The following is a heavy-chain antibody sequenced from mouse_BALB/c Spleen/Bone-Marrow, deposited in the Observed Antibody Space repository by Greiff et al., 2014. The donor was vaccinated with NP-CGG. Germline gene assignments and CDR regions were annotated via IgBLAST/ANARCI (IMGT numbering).Heavy chain of an antibody. Sequence: QVQLQQSRAELVKPGASVKLSCKASGYSFTSYCMQWVKQRPGQGLEWIGYIFPSDGRTKYNETFKGKATLTSDTSSSTASMQLNSLTSEDAAVDFGAREYYGSLDYWGQGTTLTVSS. D-gene: IGHD1-1*01. CDR1: GYSFTSYC. V-gene: IGHV1S12*01. J-gene: IGHJ2*01. CDR3: AREYYGSLDY. CDR2: IFPSDGRT.